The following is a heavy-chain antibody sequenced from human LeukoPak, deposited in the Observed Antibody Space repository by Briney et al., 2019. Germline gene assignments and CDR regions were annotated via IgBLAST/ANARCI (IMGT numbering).Heavy chain of an antibody. CDR2: IYYSGST. CDR1: GGSISSGGYY. J-gene: IGHJ4*02. CDR3: ARGPPARDGYFNRPGSLAAFDY. D-gene: IGHD3-22*01. V-gene: IGHV4-31*03. Sequence: SETLSLTCTVSGGSISSGGYYWSWIRQHPGKGLEWIGYIYYSGSTYYNPSLKSRVTISVDTSKNQFSLKLSSVTAADTAVYYCARGPPARDGYFNRPGSLAAFDYWGQGTLVTVSS.